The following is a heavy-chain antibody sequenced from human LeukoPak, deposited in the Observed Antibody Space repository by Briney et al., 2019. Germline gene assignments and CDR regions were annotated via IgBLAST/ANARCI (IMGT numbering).Heavy chain of an antibody. CDR3: ARFVKVTAGDN. D-gene: IGHD2-21*02. V-gene: IGHV3-74*01. CDR2: IIGDGSAT. CDR1: GFTFSGSW. Sequence: PGGSLRLSCIASGFTFSGSWMHWVRQTPGKGLVWVARIIGDGSATSYADSVRGRFTISGDNAKNTVYLQMNSLRDEDTAVYYCARFVKVTAGDNWGQGTPVTVSS. J-gene: IGHJ4*02.